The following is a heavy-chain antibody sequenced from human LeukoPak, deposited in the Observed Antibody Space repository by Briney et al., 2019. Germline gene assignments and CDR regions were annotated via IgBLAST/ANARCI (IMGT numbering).Heavy chain of an antibody. CDR2: ISYDGSNK. J-gene: IGHJ6*02. D-gene: IGHD3-10*01. CDR1: GFTFSSYG. CDR3: AKEGRITMVRGVISYGMDV. V-gene: IGHV3-30*18. Sequence: GGSLRLSCAASGFTFSSYGMHWVRQAPGKGLEWVAVISYDGSNKYYADSVKGRFTISRDNSKNTLYLQMNSLRAEDTAVYYCAKEGRITMVRGVISYGMDVWGQGTTITVSS.